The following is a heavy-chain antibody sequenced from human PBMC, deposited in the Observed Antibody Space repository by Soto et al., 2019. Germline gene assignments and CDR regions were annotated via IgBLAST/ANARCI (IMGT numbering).Heavy chain of an antibody. V-gene: IGHV3-49*04. Sequence: GGSLRLSCTASGFTFGDYAMSWVRQAPGKGLEWVGFIRSKAYGGTTEYAASVKGRFTISRDDSKSIAYLQMNSLKTEDTAVYYCTRKVVTPVWYFDLWGRGTLVTVSS. CDR2: IRSKAYGGTT. J-gene: IGHJ2*01. D-gene: IGHD2-21*02. CDR1: GFTFGDYA. CDR3: TRKVVTPVWYFDL.